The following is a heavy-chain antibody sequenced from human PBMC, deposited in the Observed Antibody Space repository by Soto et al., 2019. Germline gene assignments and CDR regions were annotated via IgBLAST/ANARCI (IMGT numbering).Heavy chain of an antibody. J-gene: IGHJ4*02. Sequence: SETLSLTCTVSGGSINSGDFYWSWIRQPPGKGLEWIGYIFYSGSTYYNPSLKSRLTMSVDTSKNQFSLKLGSVTAADTAVYYCTRDARGHGYNHGTFDYWGQGTLVTVPQ. CDR3: TRDARGHGYNHGTFDY. D-gene: IGHD5-12*01. V-gene: IGHV4-30-4*01. CDR1: GGSINSGDFY. CDR2: IFYSGST.